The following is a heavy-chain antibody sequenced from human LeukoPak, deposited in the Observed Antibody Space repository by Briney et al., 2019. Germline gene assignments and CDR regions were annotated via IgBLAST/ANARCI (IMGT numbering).Heavy chain of an antibody. CDR3: ATIAAAGPIGY. CDR1: GGSISSYY. Sequence: SETLSLTCTVSGGSISSYYWSWIRQPPGKGLEWIGYIYYSGSTNYNPSLKSRVTISVDTSKNQFSLKLSSVTAADTAVYYCATIAAAGPIGYWGQGTLVTVSS. CDR2: IYYSGST. J-gene: IGHJ4*02. V-gene: IGHV4-59*01. D-gene: IGHD6-13*01.